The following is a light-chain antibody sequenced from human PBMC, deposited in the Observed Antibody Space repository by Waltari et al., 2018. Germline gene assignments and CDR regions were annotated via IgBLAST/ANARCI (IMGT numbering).Light chain of an antibody. J-gene: IGLJ2*01. CDR3: ATWDSSLSGGV. CDR2: DNN. Sequence: SVLTQPPSVSAAPGQDVTILCSGSSSTIGNNYFSWYQQVPGTAPKLLTFDNNERPSGIPDRFSGSKSGTSATLDITGLQTGDEAHYYCATWDSSLSGGVFGGGTKVTVL. CDR1: SSTIGNNY. V-gene: IGLV1-51*01.